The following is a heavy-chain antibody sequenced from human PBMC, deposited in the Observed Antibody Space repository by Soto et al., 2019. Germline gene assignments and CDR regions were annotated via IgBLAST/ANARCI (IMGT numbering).Heavy chain of an antibody. J-gene: IGHJ5*02. V-gene: IGHV3-11*01. CDR3: ARDLSGYVRNWFDP. CDR1: GFTFSDYY. D-gene: IGHD5-12*01. CDR2: ISSSGSTI. Sequence: GGSLRLSCAASGFTFSDYYMSWIRQAPGKGLEWVSYISSSGSTIYYAEAVKGRFTISRDNAKNSLYLQMNSLRAEDTAVYYCARDLSGYVRNWFDPWGQGTLVTVSS.